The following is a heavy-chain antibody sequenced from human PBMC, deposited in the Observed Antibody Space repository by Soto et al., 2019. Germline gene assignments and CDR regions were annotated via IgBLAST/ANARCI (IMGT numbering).Heavy chain of an antibody. D-gene: IGHD3-22*01. V-gene: IGHV5-10-1*01. CDR3: ARQIYDSDTGPNFQYYFDS. J-gene: IGHJ4*02. CDR1: GYSFAGYW. CDR2: IDPSDSQT. Sequence: PGASLKISCKGSGYSFAGYWITWVRQKPGKGLEWMGRIDPSDSQTYYSPSFRGHVTISATKSITTVFLQWSSLRASDTAMYYCARQIYDSDTGPNFQYYFDSWGQGTPVIVSS.